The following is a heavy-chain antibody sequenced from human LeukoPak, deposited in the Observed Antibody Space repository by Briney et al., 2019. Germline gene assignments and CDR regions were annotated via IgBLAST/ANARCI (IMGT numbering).Heavy chain of an antibody. Sequence: GGSLRLSCAASGFTFDDYAMHWVRQAPGKGLEWVSGISWNSGSIGYADSVKGRFTISRDNAKNSLYLQMNSLRAEDTALYYWTKGGLGLYCGITTCYKGRGVWGQGTTVTVSS. CDR1: GFTFDDYA. V-gene: IGHV3-9*01. CDR3: TKGGLGLYCGITTCYKGRGV. J-gene: IGHJ6*02. CDR2: ISWNSGSI. D-gene: IGHD2-2*02.